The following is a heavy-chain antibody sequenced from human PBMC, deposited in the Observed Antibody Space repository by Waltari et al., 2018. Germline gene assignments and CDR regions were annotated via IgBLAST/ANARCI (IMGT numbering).Heavy chain of an antibody. CDR1: GGSISSSSYY. CDR2: IYYSGST. V-gene: IGHV4-39*01. Sequence: QLQLPESGPGLVKPSETLSLTCTVSGGSISSSSYYWGWIRQPPGKGLEWIGSIYYSGSTYYNPSLKSRVTISVDTSKNQFSLKLSSVTAADTAVYYCARRMGIALDYWGQGTLVTVSS. CDR3: ARRMGIALDY. D-gene: IGHD6-13*01. J-gene: IGHJ4*02.